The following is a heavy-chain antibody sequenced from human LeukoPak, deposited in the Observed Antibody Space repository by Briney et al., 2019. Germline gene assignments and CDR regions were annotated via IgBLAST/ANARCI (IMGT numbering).Heavy chain of an antibody. CDR3: AKNGVPAATLYYFDY. D-gene: IGHD2-2*01. CDR1: GFTFSSYG. V-gene: IGHV3-33*06. CDR2: IWYDGSNK. Sequence: GGSLRLSCAASGFTFSSYGMHWVRQPPGKGLEWVGVIWYDGSNKYYADSVKGRFTISRDNSKNTLYLQMNSLRAEDTAVYYCAKNGVPAATLYYFDYWGQGTLVTVSS. J-gene: IGHJ4*02.